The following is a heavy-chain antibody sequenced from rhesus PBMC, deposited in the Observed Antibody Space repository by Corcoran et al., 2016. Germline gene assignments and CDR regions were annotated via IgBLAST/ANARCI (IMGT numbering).Heavy chain of an antibody. J-gene: IGHJ4*01. CDR1: GGAISDSYR. Sequence: QVQLQESGPGVVKPSETLSLTCAVSGGAISDSYRWSWIRPPPRAGLGWIGDIYGSSTSTNYNPSLKSRVTISKDTSKNQFSLKLSSVTAADMAVYYCAREASYWSDYYGYWGQGVLVTVSS. V-gene: IGHV4S10*01. CDR3: AREASYWSDYYGY. D-gene: IGHD3-22*01. CDR2: IYGSSTST.